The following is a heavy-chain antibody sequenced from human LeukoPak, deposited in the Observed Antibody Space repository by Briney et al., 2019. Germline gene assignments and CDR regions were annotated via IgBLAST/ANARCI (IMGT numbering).Heavy chain of an antibody. V-gene: IGHV3-7*04. D-gene: IGHD5-24*01. CDR2: IKQDGSKK. J-gene: IGHJ4*02. Sequence: GGSLRLSCAAYGFTFTNYEMTWVRQAPGKGLEWVANIKQDGSKKSYVDSVKGRFTISRDNAKNSLYLQMNSLRAEDTAIYYCTRVGYIDEGIDYWGQGTLVTVSS. CDR3: TRVGYIDEGIDY. CDR1: GFTFTNYE.